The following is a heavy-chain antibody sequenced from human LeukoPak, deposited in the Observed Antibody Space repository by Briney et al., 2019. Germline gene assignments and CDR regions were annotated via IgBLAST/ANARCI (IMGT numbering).Heavy chain of an antibody. D-gene: IGHD3-10*01. J-gene: IGHJ3*02. Sequence: ASVRVSCKASGYTFTNYDISWVRQATGQGLEWMGWINPNTGITVYAQKFQGRVTMTRNTSISTAYMELSSLRSEDTAVYYCARSGFDIWGQGTMVTVSS. CDR1: GYTFTNYD. V-gene: IGHV1-8*01. CDR3: ARSGFDI. CDR2: INPNTGIT.